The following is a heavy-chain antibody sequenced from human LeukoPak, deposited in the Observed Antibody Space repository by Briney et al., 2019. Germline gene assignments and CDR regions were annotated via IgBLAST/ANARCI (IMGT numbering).Heavy chain of an antibody. J-gene: IGHJ4*02. D-gene: IGHD2-15*01. CDR2: ISTDGSST. Sequence: PGGSLRLSCAVSGFTFSSYWMHWVRQAPGKGLVWVSRISTDGSSTKYADFVKGRFTISRDNAKNTLYLQMNSLRAEDTAVYYCARDQLYCSGGICYFDYWGRGTLVTVSS. CDR3: ARDQLYCSGGICYFDY. V-gene: IGHV3-74*01. CDR1: GFTFSSYW.